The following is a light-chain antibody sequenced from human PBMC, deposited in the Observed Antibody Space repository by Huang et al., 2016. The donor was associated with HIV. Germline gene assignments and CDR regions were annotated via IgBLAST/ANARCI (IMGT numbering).Light chain of an antibody. CDR3: QQYNNWPLWT. Sequence: EVVMTQSPVTLSVSPGERATLSCRASQSVNNKLAWFQQKPGQAPRLLIHDASIRATGIPDRFSGSGSGTECTLTISSLQSEDFAVYYCQQYNNWPLWT. J-gene: IGKJ1*01. CDR1: QSVNNK. V-gene: IGKV3-15*01. CDR2: DAS.